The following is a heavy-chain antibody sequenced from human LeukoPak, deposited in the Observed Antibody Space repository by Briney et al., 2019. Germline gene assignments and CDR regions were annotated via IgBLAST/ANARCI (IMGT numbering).Heavy chain of an antibody. CDR3: AELGITMIGGV. J-gene: IGHJ6*04. CDR1: GFTFSTYE. Sequence: GSLRLSCAASGFTFSTYEMNWVRQAPGEGLEWISYISGSGSSVKYADSVKGRFTISRDNAKSSLYLQMNSLRAEDTAVYYCAELGITMIGGVWGKGTTVTISS. CDR2: ISGSGSSV. D-gene: IGHD3-10*02. V-gene: IGHV3-48*03.